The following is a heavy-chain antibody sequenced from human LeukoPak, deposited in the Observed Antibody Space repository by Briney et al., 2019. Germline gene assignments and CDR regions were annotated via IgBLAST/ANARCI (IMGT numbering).Heavy chain of an antibody. Sequence: GGSLRVSCAVSGFTFSSYGMHWVRQAPGKGLEWVAFIRYDGSNKYYADSVKGRFTISRDNSKNTLHLQMNSLRGEDTAVYYCAKDVYGSGNYYYYMDVWGKGTTVTVSS. CDR3: AKDVYGSGNYYYYMDV. V-gene: IGHV3-30*02. CDR1: GFTFSSYG. CDR2: IRYDGSNK. J-gene: IGHJ6*03. D-gene: IGHD3-10*01.